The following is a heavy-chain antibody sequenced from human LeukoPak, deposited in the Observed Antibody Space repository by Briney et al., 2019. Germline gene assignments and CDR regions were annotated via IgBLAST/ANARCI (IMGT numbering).Heavy chain of an antibody. CDR3: ARDSELKVGGSFDY. CDR1: GFTFSNYG. CDR2: IWYDGSNQ. J-gene: IGHJ4*02. V-gene: IGHV3-33*01. Sequence: GGSLRLSCTASGFTFSNYGMHWVRQAPNKGLEWVAIIWYDGSNQYYADSVKGRFTVSRDSSKNTMYLQMDSLRAEDTAVYYCARDSELKVGGSFDYWGQGTLVTV. D-gene: IGHD3-16*01.